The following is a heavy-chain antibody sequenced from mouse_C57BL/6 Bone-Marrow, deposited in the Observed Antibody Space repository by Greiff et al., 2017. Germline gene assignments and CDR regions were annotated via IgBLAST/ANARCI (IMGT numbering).Heavy chain of an antibody. CDR3: ARIYYGNYRNY. D-gene: IGHD2-1*01. V-gene: IGHV14-3*01. CDR2: IDPANGNT. Sequence: VQLQQSVAELVRPGASVTLSCTASGFNIKNTYMHWVKQRPDQGLEWIGRIDPANGNTKYAPKFQGKAIIPADTSSNTAYLQLSSLTSEDSAIYYCARIYYGNYRNYWGQGTTLTVSS. J-gene: IGHJ2*01. CDR1: GFNIKNTY.